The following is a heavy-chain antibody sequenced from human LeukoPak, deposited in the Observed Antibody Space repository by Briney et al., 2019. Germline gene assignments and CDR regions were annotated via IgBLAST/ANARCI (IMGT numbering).Heavy chain of an antibody. Sequence: PSQTLSLTCAVSGGSISSGGYSWSWIRQPPGKGLEWIGYIYHSGSTYYNPSLKSRVTISVDRSKNQFSLKLSSVTAADTAVYYCAREGSSTVPDAFDIWGQGTMVTVSS. V-gene: IGHV4-30-2*01. D-gene: IGHD2-2*01. CDR1: GGSISSGGYS. CDR3: AREGSSTVPDAFDI. J-gene: IGHJ3*02. CDR2: IYHSGST.